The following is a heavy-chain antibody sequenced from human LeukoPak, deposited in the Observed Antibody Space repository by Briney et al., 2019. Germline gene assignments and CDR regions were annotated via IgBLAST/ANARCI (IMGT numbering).Heavy chain of an antibody. CDR2: IIPIFGTA. CDR1: GGTFSSYA. J-gene: IGHJ4*02. Sequence: SVKVSCKASGGTFSSYAISWVRQAPGQGLEWMGGIIPIFGTANYAQKFQGRVTITTDESTSTAYMELSSLRAEDTAVYYCAKQDVVAASADYWGQGTLVTVSS. V-gene: IGHV1-69*05. D-gene: IGHD2-15*01. CDR3: AKQDVVAASADY.